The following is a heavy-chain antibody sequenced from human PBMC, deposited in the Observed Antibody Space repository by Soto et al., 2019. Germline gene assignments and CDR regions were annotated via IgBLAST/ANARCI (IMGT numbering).Heavy chain of an antibody. CDR3: ARAHYGTIGYYFDS. J-gene: IGHJ4*02. V-gene: IGHV4-30-2*01. CDR1: GDSISSGGYS. Sequence: SETLSLTCTVSGDSISSGGYSLSWIRQPPRKGLEWIGYIYHTGSTSYSPSLKSRVTISVDKSKNQFSLSLKSVTAADTAIYYCARAHYGTIGYYFDSWGQGTLVTVSS. D-gene: IGHD3-22*01. CDR2: IYHTGST.